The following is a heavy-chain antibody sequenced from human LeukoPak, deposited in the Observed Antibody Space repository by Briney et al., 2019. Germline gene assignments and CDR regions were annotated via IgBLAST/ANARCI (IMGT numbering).Heavy chain of an antibody. CDR1: SGSISTSNYY. CDR3: EKSNGYGLLDI. CDR2: IFYSGST. D-gene: IGHD3-22*01. Sequence: PSETLSLTCTVSSGSISTSNYYWGWVRQPPGKALEWIGNIFYSGSTYYSPSLKSRVTISLDTSRNQFSLKLNSVTAADTAVYYCEKSNGYGLLDIWGQGTMVTVSS. J-gene: IGHJ3*02. V-gene: IGHV4-39*07.